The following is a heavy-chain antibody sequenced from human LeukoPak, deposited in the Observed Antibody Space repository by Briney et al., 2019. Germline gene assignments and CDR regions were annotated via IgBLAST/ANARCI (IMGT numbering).Heavy chain of an antibody. CDR2: IWYDGSNK. Sequence: GGSLRLSCAASGFTFSSYGMHWVRQAPGKGLEWVAVIWYDGSNKYYADSVKGRFTISRDNSKNTLYLQMISLRAEDTALYYCAKGLKTAVGPYMGYHYYMDVWGKGTTVTVSS. V-gene: IGHV3-33*06. CDR1: GFTFSSYG. J-gene: IGHJ6*03. CDR3: AKGLKTAVGPYMGYHYYMDV. D-gene: IGHD5-18*01.